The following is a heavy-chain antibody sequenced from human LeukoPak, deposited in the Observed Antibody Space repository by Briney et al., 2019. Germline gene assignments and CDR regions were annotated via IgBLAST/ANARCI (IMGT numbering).Heavy chain of an antibody. J-gene: IGHJ4*02. CDR1: GITFSSYS. Sequence: PGGSLRLSCAASGITFSSYSMNWVRQVPGKGLEWVSYISSSSSTIYYADSVKGRFTISRDNAKNSLYLQMNSLRAEDTAVYYCARADRLGAALLASFDYWGQGTLVTVSS. CDR3: ARADRLGAALLASFDY. V-gene: IGHV3-48*01. D-gene: IGHD3-16*01. CDR2: ISSSSSTI.